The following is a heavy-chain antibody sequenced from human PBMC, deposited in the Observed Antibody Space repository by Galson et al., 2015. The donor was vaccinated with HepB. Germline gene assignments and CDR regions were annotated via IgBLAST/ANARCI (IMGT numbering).Heavy chain of an antibody. CDR1: GFTFNRHG. V-gene: IGHV3-33*01. CDR3: AREALVTVPAFDL. D-gene: IGHD2-21*02. Sequence: SLRLSCAASGFTFNRHGMHWVRQTPGKGLEWVAAIWHDGSNQLYADSMKGRFTISRDNAKNTVYLRMNNLTPGDTAVYFCAREALVTVPAFDLWGQGTLVTVSS. CDR2: IWHDGSNQ. J-gene: IGHJ4*02.